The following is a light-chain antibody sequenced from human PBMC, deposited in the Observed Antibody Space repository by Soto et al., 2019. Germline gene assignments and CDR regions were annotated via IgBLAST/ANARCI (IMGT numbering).Light chain of an antibody. CDR2: KAS. Sequence: DIQMTQSPSTLSASVGDRVTITCRASQSISSWLAWYQQKPGKAPKLLIYKASSLESGVPSRFGGSGSGTEFTLTISSLQPDDFTTYYCQQKNSYWTFGQGTKMEIK. V-gene: IGKV1-5*03. CDR1: QSISSW. CDR3: QQKNSYWT. J-gene: IGKJ1*01.